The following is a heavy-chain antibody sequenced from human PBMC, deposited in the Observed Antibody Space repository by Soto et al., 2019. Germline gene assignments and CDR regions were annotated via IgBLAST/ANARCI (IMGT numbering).Heavy chain of an antibody. CDR2: ITGAGST. Sequence: EVQLLESGGDLAQTGGSLRLICAASGFTFSNYAMTWVRQSPGKGLEWVSTITGAGSTFYGDTVKGRFTISRDNSKSTLYLQMNSLGAEDTAVYYCAKTDKFHSQSSGWANRFDSWGQGTLVTVSS. V-gene: IGHV3-23*01. D-gene: IGHD6-19*01. J-gene: IGHJ4*02. CDR1: GFTFSNYA. CDR3: AKTDKFHSQSSGWANRFDS.